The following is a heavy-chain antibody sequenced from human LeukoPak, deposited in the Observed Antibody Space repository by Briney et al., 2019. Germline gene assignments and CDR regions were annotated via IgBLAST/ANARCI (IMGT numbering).Heavy chain of an antibody. V-gene: IGHV5-51*01. J-gene: IGHJ4*02. CDR2: IDPSDSDT. CDR3: ARQTAMGRSGDF. Sequence: GESLKISCKASGYSFTNYWIGWVRQMPEKGLEWMGIIDPSDSDTRYTPSFQGQVTISADKSLTTAYLQWNSLKASDTAMYYCARQTAMGRSGDFWGQGTLVTVSS. CDR1: GYSFTNYW. D-gene: IGHD5-18*01.